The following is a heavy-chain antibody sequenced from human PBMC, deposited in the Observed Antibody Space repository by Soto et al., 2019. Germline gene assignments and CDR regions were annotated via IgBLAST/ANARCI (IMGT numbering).Heavy chain of an antibody. D-gene: IGHD3-10*02. Sequence: SETLSLTCTVSGGSINSGDYSWTWIRQPPGKGLEWIGYIYHTGTTYYNMSLKSRVTISVDRSKNQFSLKLSSVTAADTAVYYCARGRNYYVRSRDSWCDTWCQETLLTISS. J-gene: IGHJ4*01. V-gene: IGHV4-30-2*01. CDR1: GGSINSGDYS. CDR2: IYHTGTT. CDR3: ARGRNYYVRSRDSWCDT.